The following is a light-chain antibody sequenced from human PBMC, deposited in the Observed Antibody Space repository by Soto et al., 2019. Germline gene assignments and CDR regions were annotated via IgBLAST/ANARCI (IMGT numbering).Light chain of an antibody. J-gene: IGLJ2*01. CDR2: EVS. CDR3: SSYTSTSTREV. Sequence: QSVLTQPASVSGSPGQSITISRTGTSSDVGGYNFVSWYRQHPGKVPKLIIYEVSNRPSGVSNRFSGSKSGNTASLTISGLQAEDEADYYCSSYTSTSTREVFGGGTQLTVL. CDR1: SSDVGGYNF. V-gene: IGLV2-14*01.